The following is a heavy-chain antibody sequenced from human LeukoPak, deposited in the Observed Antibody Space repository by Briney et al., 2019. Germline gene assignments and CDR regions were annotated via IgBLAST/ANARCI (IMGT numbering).Heavy chain of an antibody. CDR2: IRSKANSYAT. D-gene: IGHD1-26*01. CDR1: GVTFSGSA. Sequence: GGSLRLSCAASGVTFSGSAMHWGRQASGKGLEWVGRIRSKANSYATAYAASVKGRFTISRDDSKNTAYLQMNSLKTEDTAVYYCTLLGRGSSHNWGQGTLVTVSS. CDR3: TLLGRGSSHN. J-gene: IGHJ4*02. V-gene: IGHV3-73*01.